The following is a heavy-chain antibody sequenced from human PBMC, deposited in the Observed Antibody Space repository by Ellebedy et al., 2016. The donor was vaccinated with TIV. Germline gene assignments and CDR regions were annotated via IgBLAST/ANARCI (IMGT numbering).Heavy chain of an antibody. V-gene: IGHV3-15*01. D-gene: IGHD2/OR15-2a*01. J-gene: IGHJ4*02. CDR2: IKRKADGGTA. CDR1: GLSLNNAW. Sequence: GGSLRLXXAGSGLSLNNAWMSWVRQTPGKGLEWIGRIKRKADGGTADYAAPVKGRFTISRDESKDTLCLQMNSLKTEDTAVYYCTTEIYCTSSTCRDYWGQGALVTVSS. CDR3: TTEIYCTSSTCRDY.